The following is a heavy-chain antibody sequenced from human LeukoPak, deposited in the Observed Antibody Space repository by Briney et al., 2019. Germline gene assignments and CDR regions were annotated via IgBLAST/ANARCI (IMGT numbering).Heavy chain of an antibody. V-gene: IGHV1-18*01. J-gene: IGHJ4*02. CDR1: GYTFTSYG. CDR3: ARYAAVAGTGSGYFDY. D-gene: IGHD6-19*01. Sequence: ASVKVSCKASGYTFTSYGISWVRQAPGQGLEWMGWISAYSGNTNYAQKLQGRVTMTTDTSTSTAYMELRSLRSDDTAVYYCARYAAVAGTGSGYFDYWGQGTLVTVSS. CDR2: ISAYSGNT.